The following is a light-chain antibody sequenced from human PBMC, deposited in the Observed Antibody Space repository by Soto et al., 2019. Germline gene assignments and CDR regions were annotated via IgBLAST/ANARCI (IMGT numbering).Light chain of an antibody. CDR1: SSDVGGYNY. CDR3: NSYTSSSTRV. V-gene: IGLV2-14*01. Sequence: QSVLTQPASVSGSPGQSITISCTGTSSDVGGYNYVSWYQQHPGKAPKLMIYEVNNRPSGVSNRFSGSKSGNTASLTISGLQAEDEADYYCNSYTSSSTRVFAGGTKVTVL. CDR2: EVN. J-gene: IGLJ2*01.